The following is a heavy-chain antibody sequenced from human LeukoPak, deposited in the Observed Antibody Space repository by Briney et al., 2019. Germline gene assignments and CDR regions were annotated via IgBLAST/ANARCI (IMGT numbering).Heavy chain of an antibody. CDR2: INPNSGGT. Sequence: ASVKVSCKASGYTFTGYYMHWVRQAPGQGLEWMGWINPNSGGTNYAQKLQGRVTMTTDTSTSTAYMELRSLRADDTAVYYCARAKVAYFLIALGYWGQGTLVTVSS. J-gene: IGHJ4*02. D-gene: IGHD2/OR15-2a*01. CDR1: GYTFTGYY. V-gene: IGHV1-2*02. CDR3: ARAKVAYFLIALGY.